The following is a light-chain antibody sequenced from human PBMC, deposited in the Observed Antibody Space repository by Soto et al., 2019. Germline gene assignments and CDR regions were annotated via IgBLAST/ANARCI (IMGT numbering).Light chain of an antibody. CDR1: QTISSW. V-gene: IGKV1-5*03. Sequence: DIQMPQSPSTLSGSVGESFPITCRASQTISSWLAWYQQKPGKAPKLLIYKASTLKSGVPSRFSGSGSGTEFTLTISSLQPDEFATYYCQHYNSYSEAVGQGTKVDIK. CDR3: QHYNSYSEA. J-gene: IGKJ1*01. CDR2: KAS.